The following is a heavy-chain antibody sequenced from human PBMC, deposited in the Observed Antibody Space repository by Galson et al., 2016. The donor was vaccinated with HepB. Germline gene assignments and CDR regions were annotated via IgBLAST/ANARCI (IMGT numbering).Heavy chain of an antibody. V-gene: IGHV5-51*01. D-gene: IGHD4/OR15-4a*01. Sequence: QSGAEVKKPGESLKISCQAFGYRSTNYWIGWVRQMPGTDLEWLGLIYFGGFETRYSPSFQGRVIVSADRSINTAYLQWGSLEASDTAIYYCAGATHGNTWFDYWGQGTQVTVSS. CDR3: AGATHGNTWFDY. CDR2: IYFGGFET. J-gene: IGHJ4*02. CDR1: GYRSTNYW.